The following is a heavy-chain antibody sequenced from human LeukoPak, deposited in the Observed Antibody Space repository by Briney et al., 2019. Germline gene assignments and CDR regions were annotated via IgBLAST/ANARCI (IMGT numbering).Heavy chain of an antibody. J-gene: IGHJ5*02. D-gene: IGHD4-11*01. CDR2: MNPNSGNT. V-gene: IGHV1-8*01. Sequence: ASVKVSRKASGYTFTSYDINWVRQATGQGLEWMGWMNPNSGNTGYAQKFQGRVTMTRNTSISTAYMELSSLRSEDTAVYYCARGHYSNRHDYWFDPWGQETLVTVSS. CDR1: GYTFTSYD. CDR3: ARGHYSNRHDYWFDP.